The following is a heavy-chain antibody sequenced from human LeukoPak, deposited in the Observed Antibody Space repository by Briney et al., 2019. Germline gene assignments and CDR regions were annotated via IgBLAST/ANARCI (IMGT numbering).Heavy chain of an antibody. D-gene: IGHD5-24*01. CDR3: ARRTTGWLQLWSGFDY. Sequence: PSETLSLTCAVYGVSFSGYYWSWIRQPPGKGLEWIGEINHSGSTNYNPSLKSRVTISVDTSKNQFSLKLSSVTAADTAVYYCARRTTGWLQLWSGFDYWGQGTLVTVSS. CDR2: INHSGST. V-gene: IGHV4-34*01. J-gene: IGHJ4*02. CDR1: GVSFSGYY.